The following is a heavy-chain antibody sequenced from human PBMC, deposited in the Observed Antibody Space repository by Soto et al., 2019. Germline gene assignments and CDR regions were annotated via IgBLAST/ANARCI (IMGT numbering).Heavy chain of an antibody. V-gene: IGHV4-59*02. CDR3: AREGRMGTFDY. CDR2: MYFGGSF. D-gene: IGHD1-1*01. Sequence: PSETLSLTCTVSGASVSTGYWSWIRQPPGKGLEWIGFMYFGGSFNYNPSLTSRVTISVETSKNQFSMKVTSVTAADTAVYYCAREGRMGTFDYWGQGALVTVSS. J-gene: IGHJ4*02. CDR1: GASVSTGY.